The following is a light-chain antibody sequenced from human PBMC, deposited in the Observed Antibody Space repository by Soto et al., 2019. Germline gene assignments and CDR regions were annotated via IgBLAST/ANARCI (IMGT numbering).Light chain of an antibody. J-gene: IGKJ1*01. CDR1: QTISSNY. V-gene: IGKV3-20*01. Sequence: EIVLTQSPGTLSLSPGERATLSCRATQTISSNYLAWYRQKPGQAPKLLIHGASTRATGIPDRFSGSGSGTDFTLTISRLEPEDFAVYYCQHYGYPQWTFGQGTKVEIK. CDR2: GAS. CDR3: QHYGYPQWT.